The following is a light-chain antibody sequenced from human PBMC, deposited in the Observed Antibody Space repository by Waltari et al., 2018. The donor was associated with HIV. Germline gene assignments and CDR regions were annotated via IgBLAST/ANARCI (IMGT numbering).Light chain of an antibody. CDR3: QQFYNWPRT. CDR1: QSISNN. J-gene: IGKJ1*01. V-gene: IGKV3-15*01. CDR2: SAS. Sequence: EVVMTQSPATLAMSPGERATVSCRATQSISNNLAWYQQRRGQPPRLLSYSASSRATGIPARFSGTGSGTEFTLTISSLQSEDFAVYYCQQFYNWPRTFGQGTKVEIK.